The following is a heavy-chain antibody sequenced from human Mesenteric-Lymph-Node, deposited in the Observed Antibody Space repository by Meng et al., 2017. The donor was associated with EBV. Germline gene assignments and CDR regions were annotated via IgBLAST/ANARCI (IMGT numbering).Heavy chain of an antibody. D-gene: IGHD2-15*01. CDR1: GGSVSSSSYY. J-gene: IGHJ5*02. V-gene: IGHV4-61*01. Sequence: QGQLQESGPGLVKPSETLSLTCTVSGGSVSSSSYYWSWIRQPPGKGLEYIGYIYYSGSTNYNPSLKSRVTISMDTSKNQVSLKLSSVSAADTAVYYCARVDLSSGGSCLDPWGPGTLVTVSS. CDR2: IYYSGST. CDR3: ARVDLSSGGSCLDP.